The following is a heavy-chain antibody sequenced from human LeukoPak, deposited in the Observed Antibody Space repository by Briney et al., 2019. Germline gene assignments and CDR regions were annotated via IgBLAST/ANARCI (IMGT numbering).Heavy chain of an antibody. V-gene: IGHV3-66*01. J-gene: IGHJ4*02. Sequence: GGSLRLSCAASGFTVSNNYMSWVCQAPGKGLEWVSVIYIGGGTYYADSVKGRFTISRDNSKNTLYLQMNSLRAEDTAVYYCARDSSGPRYWGQGIPVTVSS. CDR1: GFTVSNNY. D-gene: IGHD6-19*01. CDR2: IYIGGGT. CDR3: ARDSSGPRY.